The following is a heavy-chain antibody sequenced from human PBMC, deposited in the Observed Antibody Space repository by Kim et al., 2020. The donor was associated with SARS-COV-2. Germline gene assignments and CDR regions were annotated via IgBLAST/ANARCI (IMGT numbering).Heavy chain of an antibody. CDR3: ASLRRGAVAGIIGTSNNWFDP. J-gene: IGHJ5*02. Sequence: SETLSLTCTVSGGSISSSSYYWGWIRQPPGKGLEWIRSIYYSGSTYYNPSLKSRVTISVDTSKNQFSLKLSSVTAADTAVYYCASLRRGAVAGIIGTSNNWFDPWGQGTLVTVSS. CDR2: IYYSGST. D-gene: IGHD6-19*01. CDR1: GGSISSSSYY. V-gene: IGHV4-39*01.